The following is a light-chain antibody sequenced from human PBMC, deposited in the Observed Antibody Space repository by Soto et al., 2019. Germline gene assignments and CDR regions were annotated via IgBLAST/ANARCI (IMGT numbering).Light chain of an antibody. CDR3: QQLNSYPLT. V-gene: IGKV3-20*01. J-gene: IGKJ3*01. CDR1: QSVSSNY. Sequence: EIVMTQSPGTLSLSPGETATLSCRASQSVSSNYVAWFHQKPGQAPRLLIYGASSRATGVPDRFSASGSGTDFTLTISSLQPEDFATYYCQQLNSYPLTFGPGTNVDIK. CDR2: GAS.